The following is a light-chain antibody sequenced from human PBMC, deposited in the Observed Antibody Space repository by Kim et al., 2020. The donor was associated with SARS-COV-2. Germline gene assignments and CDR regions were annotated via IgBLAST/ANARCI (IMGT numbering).Light chain of an antibody. CDR2: QDS. J-gene: IGLJ2*01. CDR1: TLQYKY. Sequence: SYELTQPPSVSVTPGQTATITCSGATLQYKYACWYQLKPGQSPLMVIYQDSKRPSGIPERFSGSRSGNTATLTISGTQAMDAGDYYCQKWDRTTAIFGGGTQLTVL. CDR3: QKWDRTTAI. V-gene: IGLV3-1*01.